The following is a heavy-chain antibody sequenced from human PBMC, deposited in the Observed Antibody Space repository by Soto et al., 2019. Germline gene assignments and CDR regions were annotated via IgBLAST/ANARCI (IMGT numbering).Heavy chain of an antibody. CDR1: GGSLSSSSYY. D-gene: IGHD1-7*01. CDR2: IYYSGST. CDR3: ARTTNWNSDYYYGMDV. Sequence: SETLSLTCTVSGGSLSSSSYYWGWIRQPPGKGLEWIGSIYYSGSTYYNPSLKSRVTISVDTSKNQFSLKLSSVTAADTAVYYCARTTNWNSDYYYGMDVWAQGTTVNVSS. J-gene: IGHJ6*02. V-gene: IGHV4-39*01.